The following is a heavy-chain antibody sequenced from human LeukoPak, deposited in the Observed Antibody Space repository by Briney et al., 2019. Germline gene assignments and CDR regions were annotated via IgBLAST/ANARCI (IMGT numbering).Heavy chain of an antibody. V-gene: IGHV1-2*02. Sequence: ASVKVSCKASGYTFSDYYMHWVRQAPGQGFEWMGWINPNDGDTNYAQKFQGRVTMTRDTSISTAHMEVSRLRSDDTAVYYCARANFLYCSSSTCLFDYWGQGTLVTVSS. D-gene: IGHD2-2*01. CDR1: GYTFSDYY. J-gene: IGHJ4*02. CDR3: ARANFLYCSSSTCLFDY. CDR2: INPNDGDT.